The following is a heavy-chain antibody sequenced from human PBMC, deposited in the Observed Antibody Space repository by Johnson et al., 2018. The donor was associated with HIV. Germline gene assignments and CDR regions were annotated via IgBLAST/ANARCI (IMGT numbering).Heavy chain of an antibody. V-gene: IGHV3-23*04. CDR1: GFTFSNYG. D-gene: IGHD3-22*01. CDR3: AKDTEGSGYAFDI. CDR2: ISGSGGST. J-gene: IGHJ3*02. Sequence: VQLVESGGGVVQPGGSLRLSCAASGFTFSNYGMHWVRQTPGKGLEWVSAISGSGGSTYYADSVKGRFTISRDNSKNTLYLQMNSLRAEDTAVYYCAKDTEGSGYAFDIWGQGTMVTVSS.